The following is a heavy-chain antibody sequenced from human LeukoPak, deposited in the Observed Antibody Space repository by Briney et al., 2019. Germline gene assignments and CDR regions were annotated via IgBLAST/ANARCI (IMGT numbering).Heavy chain of an antibody. J-gene: IGHJ4*02. CDR2: IKQGGSEK. CDR1: GFIFSNYW. CDR3: ARALGSGDFDY. Sequence: GGSLRLSCAASGFIFSNYWMSWVRQAPGKGLEWVANIKQGGSEKYYVDSVKGRFTISRDNAKNSLCLQMNSLRAEDTAVYYCARALGSGDFDYWGQGTLVTVSS. D-gene: IGHD7-27*01. V-gene: IGHV3-7*01.